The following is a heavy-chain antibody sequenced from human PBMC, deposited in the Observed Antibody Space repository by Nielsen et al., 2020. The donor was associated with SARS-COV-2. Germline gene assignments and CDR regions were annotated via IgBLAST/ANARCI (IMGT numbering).Heavy chain of an antibody. CDR2: ISYDGSNK. V-gene: IGHV3-30-3*01. CDR1: GFNFSGHS. CDR3: AKEGWDCSSTSCYGDWFDP. Sequence: GESLKISCAASGFNFSGHSMSWVRQAPGKGLEWVAVISYDGSNKYYADSVKGRFTISRDNSKNTLYLQMNSLRAEDTALYYCAKEGWDCSSTSCYGDWFDPWGQGTLVTVSS. D-gene: IGHD2-2*01. J-gene: IGHJ5*02.